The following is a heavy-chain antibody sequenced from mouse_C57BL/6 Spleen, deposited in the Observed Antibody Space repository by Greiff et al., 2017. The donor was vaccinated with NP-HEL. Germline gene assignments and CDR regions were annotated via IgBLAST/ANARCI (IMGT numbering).Heavy chain of an antibody. V-gene: IGHV1-64*01. CDR2: IHPNGGST. CDR1: GYTFTSYW. J-gene: IGHJ2*01. D-gene: IGHD2-3*01. Sequence: QVQLQQPGAELVKPGASVKLSCKASGYTFTSYWMHWVKQRPGQGLEWIGMIHPNGGSTNYNEKFKSKATLTVNKSSSTAYMQLSSLTSEDSAVYYCARDGQGFDYWGQGTTLTVSS. CDR3: ARDGQGFDY.